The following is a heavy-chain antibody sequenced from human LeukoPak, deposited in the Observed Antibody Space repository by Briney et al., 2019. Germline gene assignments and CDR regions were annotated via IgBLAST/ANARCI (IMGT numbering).Heavy chain of an antibody. Sequence: ASVKVSCKASGYTFTSYAMHWVRQAPGQRLEWMGWINAGNGNTKYSQRFQGRVTITRDTSASTAYMELSSLRSEDTALYYCARLTMVRGADYWGQGTLVTVSS. V-gene: IGHV1-3*01. CDR3: ARLTMVRGADY. D-gene: IGHD3-10*01. CDR1: GYTFTSYA. CDR2: INAGNGNT. J-gene: IGHJ4*02.